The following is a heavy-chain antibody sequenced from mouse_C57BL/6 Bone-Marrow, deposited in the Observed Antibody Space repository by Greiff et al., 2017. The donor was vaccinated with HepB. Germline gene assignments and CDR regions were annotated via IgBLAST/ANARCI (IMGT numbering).Heavy chain of an antibody. Sequence: EVQLQQSGPELVKPGASVKIPCKASGYTFTDYNMDWVKQSHGKSLEWIGDINPNNGGTIYNQKFKGKATLTVDKSSSTAYMELRSLTSEDTAVYYCARGDYDYDDGNYYAMDYWGQGTSVTVSS. CDR3: ARGDYDYDDGNYYAMDY. CDR1: GYTFTDYN. CDR2: INPNNGGT. D-gene: IGHD2-4*01. J-gene: IGHJ4*01. V-gene: IGHV1-18*01.